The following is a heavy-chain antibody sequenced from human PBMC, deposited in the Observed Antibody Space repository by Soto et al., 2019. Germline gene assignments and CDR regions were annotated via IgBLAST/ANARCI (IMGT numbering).Heavy chain of an antibody. CDR2: IKQDGSEK. Sequence: GSLRLSCAASGFTFSSYWMSWVRQAPGKGLEWVANIKQDGSEKYYVDSVKGRFTISRDNAKNSLYLQMNSLRAEDTAVYYCARECADGYDSSGYYPNWFDPWGQGTLVTVSS. V-gene: IGHV3-7*03. D-gene: IGHD3-22*01. CDR3: ARECADGYDSSGYYPNWFDP. CDR1: GFTFSSYW. J-gene: IGHJ5*02.